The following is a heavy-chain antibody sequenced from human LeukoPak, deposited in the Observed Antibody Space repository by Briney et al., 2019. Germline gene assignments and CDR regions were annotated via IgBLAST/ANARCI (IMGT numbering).Heavy chain of an antibody. CDR1: GDTFINYA. Sequence: SVKVSCKASGDTFINYALSWVRQAPGQGLEWMGGIIPIFGTTNYAQKFQGRVTITTDESTSTAYMELSSLRSEDTAVYSCARSRKQYYYYYMDVWGKGTTVTVSS. V-gene: IGHV1-69*05. J-gene: IGHJ6*03. CDR2: IIPIFGTT. CDR3: ARSRKQYYYYYMDV. D-gene: IGHD1/OR15-1a*01.